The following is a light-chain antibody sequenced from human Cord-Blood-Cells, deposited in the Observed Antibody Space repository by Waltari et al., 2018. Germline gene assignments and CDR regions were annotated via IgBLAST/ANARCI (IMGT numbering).Light chain of an antibody. CDR3: CTYAGSRTLYV. V-gene: IGLV2-23*03. CDR1: SSDVGSYNL. J-gene: IGLJ1*01. CDR2: EGN. Sequence: QSDLTQPAPVSGSPGQPITLSCPGTSSDVGSYNLVSWYQQHPGEAPKLMIYEGNKRRAGISNPFSGSKSGNTASLTSSGVQADDEDDYDCCTYAGSRTLYVFGTGTNVTVL.